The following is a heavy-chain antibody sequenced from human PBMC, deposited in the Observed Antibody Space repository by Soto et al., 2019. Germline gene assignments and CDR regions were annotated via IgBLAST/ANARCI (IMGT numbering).Heavy chain of an antibody. V-gene: IGHV5-51*01. D-gene: IGHD3-22*01. CDR3: TRHAGLEYSGYYEN. CDR2: IYPGNSDT. Sequence: GESLKISCKGSGYSFTNYWIGWVRQMPGKGLEWMGIIYPGNSDTKYNPSFQGHVTMSADRSISTAYLQWSSLKASDTANNYCTRHAGLEYSGYYENWGQGTLVTVSS. J-gene: IGHJ4*02. CDR1: GYSFTNYW.